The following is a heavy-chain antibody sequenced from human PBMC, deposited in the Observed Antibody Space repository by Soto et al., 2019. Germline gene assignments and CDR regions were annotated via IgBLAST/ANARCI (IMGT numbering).Heavy chain of an antibody. V-gene: IGHV6-1*01. Sequence: PSQTLSLTCAISGDSVSSNSAAWNWIRQSPSRGLEWLGRTYYRSKWYNDYAVSVKSRTTINPDTSKNQFSLQLNSVTPEDTAVYYCARVSYDILTGYYISYYYYGMDVWGQGTTVTAP. CDR1: GDSVSSNSAA. CDR2: TYYRSKWYN. D-gene: IGHD3-9*01. CDR3: ARVSYDILTGYYISYYYYGMDV. J-gene: IGHJ6*02.